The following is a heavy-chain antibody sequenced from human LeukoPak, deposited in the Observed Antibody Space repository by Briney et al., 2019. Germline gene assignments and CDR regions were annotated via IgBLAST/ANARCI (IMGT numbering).Heavy chain of an antibody. D-gene: IGHD1-7*01. CDR3: ARDKNYAFDY. Sequence: GGSLRLSCAASGFTFSSYPMSWVRPAPGKGLEWGSYITTTSSQIYYGDSVKGRFTISRDNAKNSLYLQMNSLRAEDTAVYYCARDKNYAFDYWGQGTLVTVSS. CDR2: ITTTSSQI. J-gene: IGHJ4*02. CDR1: GFTFSSYP. V-gene: IGHV3-21*01.